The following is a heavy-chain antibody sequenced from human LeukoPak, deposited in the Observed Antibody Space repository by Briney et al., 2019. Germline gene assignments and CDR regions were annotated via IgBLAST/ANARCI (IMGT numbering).Heavy chain of an antibody. D-gene: IGHD2-2*01. CDR1: GFAFNSYG. CDR3: AKKYQLLYFDY. CDR2: ILYDGSIK. V-gene: IGHV3-30*18. J-gene: IGHJ4*02. Sequence: GGSLRLSCAASGFAFNSYGMHWARQAPGKGLEWVAFILYDGSIKHYGDSVKGRFTISRDNSKNTLYLQMNSLRAEDTAVYYCAKKYQLLYFDYWGQGTLVTVSS.